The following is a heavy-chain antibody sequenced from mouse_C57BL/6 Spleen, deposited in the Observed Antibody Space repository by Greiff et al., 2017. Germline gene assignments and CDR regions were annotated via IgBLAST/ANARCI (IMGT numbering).Heavy chain of an antibody. CDR3: ARNDVAGFAY. CDR1: GFTFSDYG. Sequence: EVKVVESGGGLVKPGGSLKLSCAASGFTFSDYGMHWVRQAPEKGLEWVAYISSGSSTNYYADTMKGRYTFSRDNAKNTLFLQMTSLRAEDTAMYYCARNDVAGFAYWGQGTLVTVSA. J-gene: IGHJ3*01. CDR2: ISSGSSTN. V-gene: IGHV5-17*01. D-gene: IGHD2-3*01.